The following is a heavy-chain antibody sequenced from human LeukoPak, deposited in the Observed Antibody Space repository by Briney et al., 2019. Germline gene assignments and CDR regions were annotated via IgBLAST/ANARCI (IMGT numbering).Heavy chain of an antibody. D-gene: IGHD1-1*01. Sequence: GGSLRLSCAASGFTFSSLNMNWVRQAPGKGLEWVSCISSSSSYIYYADSVKGRFTISRDNAKNSLSLQMNSLRAEDTAVYYCVHPSDAFDIWGQGTMVTVSS. CDR1: GFTFSSLN. CDR2: ISSSSSYI. CDR3: VHPSDAFDI. V-gene: IGHV3-21*01. J-gene: IGHJ3*02.